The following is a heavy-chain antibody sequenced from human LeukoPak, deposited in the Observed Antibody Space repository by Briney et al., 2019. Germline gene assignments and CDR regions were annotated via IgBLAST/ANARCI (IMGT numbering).Heavy chain of an antibody. D-gene: IGHD3-3*01. CDR1: GYTFTGYY. CDR2: INPNSGGT. CDR3: ARDFWSGYYFLDY. J-gene: IGHJ4*02. Sequence: GASVKVSCKASGYTFTGYYMHWVRQAPGQGLKWMGWINPNSGGTNYAQKFQGRVTMTRDTSISTAYMELSRLRSDDTAVYYCARDFWSGYYFLDYWGQGTLVTVSS. V-gene: IGHV1-2*02.